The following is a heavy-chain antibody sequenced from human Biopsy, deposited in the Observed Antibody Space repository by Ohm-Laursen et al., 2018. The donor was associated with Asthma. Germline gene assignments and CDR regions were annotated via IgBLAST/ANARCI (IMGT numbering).Heavy chain of an antibody. CDR2: IDAGDGNT. J-gene: IGHJ3*01. Sequence: ASVKVSCKASGYTFIHFAIHWVRQAPGQRLEWMGWIDAGDGNTKYSQKFQGRVTITRDTSASTAYMELRSLRSEDTATYYCARTYYDFLTGQVKDVFGVWGQGTMVTVSS. D-gene: IGHD3-9*01. CDR1: GYTFIHFA. V-gene: IGHV1-3*01. CDR3: ARTYYDFLTGQVKDVFGV.